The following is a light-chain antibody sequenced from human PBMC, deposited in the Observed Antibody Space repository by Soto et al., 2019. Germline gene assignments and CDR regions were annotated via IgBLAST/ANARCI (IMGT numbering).Light chain of an antibody. Sequence: QPVLTQPASVSGSPGQSITISCTGTSSDVGSYNLVSWYQQHPGKAPKLMIYEGSKRPSGVSNRFSGSKSGNTASLTISGLQAEDEADYYCCSYAGSMRVFGGGTKVTVL. V-gene: IGLV2-23*01. J-gene: IGLJ2*01. CDR3: CSYAGSMRV. CDR1: SSDVGSYNL. CDR2: EGS.